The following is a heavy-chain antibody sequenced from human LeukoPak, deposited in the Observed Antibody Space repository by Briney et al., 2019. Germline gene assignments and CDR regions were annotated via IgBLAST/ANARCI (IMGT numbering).Heavy chain of an antibody. CDR2: IKHDGSGK. J-gene: IGHJ4*02. Sequence: GGSLRLSCAASGFVFSSYWMSWVRQAPGRGLEWVANIKHDGSGKYYVDSVKDRFTISRDNAKNSMYLHMNSLRAEDTAVYYCARHTDIAPLSSLKYWGQGTLVTVSS. CDR3: ARHTDIAPLSSLKY. V-gene: IGHV3-7*05. CDR1: GFVFSSYW. D-gene: IGHD6-13*01.